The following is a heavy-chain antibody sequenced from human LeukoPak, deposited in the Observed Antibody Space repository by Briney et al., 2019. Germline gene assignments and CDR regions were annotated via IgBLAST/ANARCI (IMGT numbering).Heavy chain of an antibody. V-gene: IGHV3-23*01. CDR3: AKRYVSSNYYQCLGE. D-gene: IGHD3-22*01. CDR1: GFTFSNYA. Sequence: GGSLRLSCAASGFTFSNYAMTWVRLAPGNGLEWVSAITGNTANTYYADSVKGRFTISRDNSKNTVYLQMNSLRVEDTAVYYCAKRYVSSNYYQCLGEWGQGTLVTVSS. CDR2: ITGNTANT. J-gene: IGHJ4*02.